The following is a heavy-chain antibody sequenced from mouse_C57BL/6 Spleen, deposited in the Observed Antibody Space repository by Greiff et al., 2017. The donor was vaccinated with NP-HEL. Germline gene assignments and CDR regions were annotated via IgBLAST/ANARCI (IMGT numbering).Heavy chain of an antibody. CDR1: GFTFSDYG. V-gene: IGHV5-17*01. J-gene: IGHJ2*01. CDR2: ISSGSSTI. Sequence: DVMLVESGGGLVKPGGSLKLSCAASGFTFSDYGMHWVRQAPEKGLEWVAYISSGSSTIYYADTVKGRFTISRDNAKNTLFLQMTSLRSEDTAMYYCARGGYGTPGFDYWGQGTTLTVSS. CDR3: ARGGYGTPGFDY. D-gene: IGHD1-1*01.